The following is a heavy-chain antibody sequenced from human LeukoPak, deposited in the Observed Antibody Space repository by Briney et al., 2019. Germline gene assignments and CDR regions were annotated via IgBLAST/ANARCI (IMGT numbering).Heavy chain of an antibody. J-gene: IGHJ4*02. Sequence: ASVKVSCKASGYTFTGYYMHWVRQAPGQGLEWMGWINPNSGGTNYAQKFRGRVTMTRDTSISTAYMELSRLRSDDTAVYYCARGYDSSGYYFDYWGQGTLVTVSS. CDR1: GYTFTGYY. CDR3: ARGYDSSGYYFDY. D-gene: IGHD3-22*01. CDR2: INPNSGGT. V-gene: IGHV1-2*02.